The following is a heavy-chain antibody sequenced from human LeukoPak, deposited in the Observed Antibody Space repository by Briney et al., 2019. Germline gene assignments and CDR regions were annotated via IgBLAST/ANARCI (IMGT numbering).Heavy chain of an antibody. J-gene: IGHJ6*03. Sequence: PSETLSLTCTVSGGSISNYCWSWIRQSAEKGLEWIGRFYTSGTTNYNPSLKSRVTMSVDTSKNQSSLNLSSVTAADTAVYYCAKDEGDVFWSDYSFHYYYYMDVWGKGTTVIVSS. V-gene: IGHV4-4*07. D-gene: IGHD3-3*01. CDR3: AKDEGDVFWSDYSFHYYYYMDV. CDR2: FYTSGTT. CDR1: GGSISNYC.